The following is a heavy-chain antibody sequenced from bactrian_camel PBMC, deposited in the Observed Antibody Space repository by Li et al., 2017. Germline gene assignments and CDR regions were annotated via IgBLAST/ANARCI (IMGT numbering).Heavy chain of an antibody. CDR1: GFSFDDAD. Sequence: HVQLVESGGGSVQAGGSLTLSCVGSGFSFDDADMGWYRQGSGNDCKLVSALASYGTTYYTDSVKGRFTISRDNAKRTVYLQMNSLKPEDTAMYYCAADPGSGGSCSPNLPLTTDANYFVGQGTQVTVS. D-gene: IGHD2*01. J-gene: IGHJ4*01. CDR2: LASYGTT. V-gene: IGHV3S53*01.